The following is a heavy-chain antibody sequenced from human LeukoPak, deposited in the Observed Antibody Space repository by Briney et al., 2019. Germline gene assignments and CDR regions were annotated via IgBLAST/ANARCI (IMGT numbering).Heavy chain of an antibody. J-gene: IGHJ4*02. CDR2: ISGSGDTT. CDR1: GFTSSNNA. D-gene: IGHD6-6*01. CDR3: AEDKSLAAYTLDY. Sequence: PGESLRLSCAASGFTSSNNAMSWVRQAPGKGLEWVSGISGSGDTTYYADSVKGRFTISRDNSKNMLYLQMNSLRAEDTAVYYCAEDKSLAAYTLDYWGQGTLVTVSS. V-gene: IGHV3-23*01.